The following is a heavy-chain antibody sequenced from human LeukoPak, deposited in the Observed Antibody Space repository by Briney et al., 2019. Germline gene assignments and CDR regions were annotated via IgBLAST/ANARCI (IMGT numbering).Heavy chain of an antibody. CDR3: AKGRASLPRWYYFDY. V-gene: IGHV3-23*01. CDR2: ISGSGGST. CDR1: GFSFSSYA. Sequence: GGSLRLSCAASGFSFSSYAMSWVRQAPGKGLEWVSGISGSGGSTYYADSVKGRFTISRDNSKNTLYLQMNSLRAEDTAVYYCAKGRASLPRWYYFDYWGQGTLVTVSS. D-gene: IGHD1-26*01. J-gene: IGHJ4*02.